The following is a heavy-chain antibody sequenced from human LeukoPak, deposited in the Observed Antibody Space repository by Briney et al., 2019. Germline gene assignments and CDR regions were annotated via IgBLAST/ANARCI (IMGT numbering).Heavy chain of an antibody. CDR2: INPNGGGT. CDR3: ATIPSVGGYWFDP. D-gene: IGHD1-26*01. J-gene: IGHJ5*02. V-gene: IGHV1-2*02. CDR1: GYTFTDYY. Sequence: ASVKVSCTASGYTFTDYYMQWMRQAPGQGLEWMGWINPNGGGTGYAQKFQGRVTMTRDTSINTAYMELFSLRSDDTAVYYCATIPSVGGYWFDPWGQGTLVTVSS.